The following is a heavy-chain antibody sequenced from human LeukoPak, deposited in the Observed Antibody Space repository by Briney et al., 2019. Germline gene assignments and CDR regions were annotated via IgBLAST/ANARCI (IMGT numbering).Heavy chain of an antibody. CDR2: ISVSGGST. CDR3: AKSESTSHTDH. V-gene: IGHV3-23*01. J-gene: IGHJ4*02. D-gene: IGHD2-2*01. CDR1: GFIFSNYV. Sequence: GGSLRLSCEATGFIFSNYVMRWVRQAPGKGLEWVSSISVSGGSTYYADSVKGRFTMSRDNSKNTLYLQMNSLRAEDTAVYYCAKSESTSHTDHWGQGTLVTVSS.